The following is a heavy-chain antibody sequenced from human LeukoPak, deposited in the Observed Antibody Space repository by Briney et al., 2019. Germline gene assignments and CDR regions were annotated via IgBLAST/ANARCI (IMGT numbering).Heavy chain of an antibody. V-gene: IGHV4-30-4*01. J-gene: IGHJ6*02. D-gene: IGHD6-13*01. CDR2: IYYSGST. CDR1: GGSISSGDYY. Sequence: SETLSLTCTVSGGSISSGDYYWSWIRQPPGKGLEWIGYIYYSGSTYYNPSLKSRVTISVDTSKNQFSLKLSSVTAADTAVYYCARGDSSSWTNYYYYGMDVWGQGTTVTVSS. CDR3: ARGDSSSWTNYYYYGMDV.